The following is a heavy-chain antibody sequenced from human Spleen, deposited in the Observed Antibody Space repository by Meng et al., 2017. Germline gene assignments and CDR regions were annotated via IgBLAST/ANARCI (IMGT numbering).Heavy chain of an antibody. CDR1: GGIFSNYV. Sequence: SVKVSCKALGGIFSNYVIGWVRQAPGQGLEWMGGINAVFGTTNYAQKFQDRVTITSDESTSTVYMELTRLTSEDTAVYFCARRAGNCISTTCYSLDYWGQGTLVTVSS. CDR2: INAVFGTT. D-gene: IGHD2-2*01. J-gene: IGHJ4*02. V-gene: IGHV1-69*13. CDR3: ARRAGNCISTTCYSLDY.